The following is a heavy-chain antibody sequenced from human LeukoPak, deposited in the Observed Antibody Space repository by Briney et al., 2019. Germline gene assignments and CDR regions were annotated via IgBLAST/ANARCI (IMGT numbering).Heavy chain of an antibody. V-gene: IGHV3-30*04. J-gene: IGHJ4*02. CDR2: ISYDGSNK. D-gene: IGHD1-1*01. Sequence: GRSLRLSCAASGFTFSSYATHWVRQAPGKGLEWVAVISYDGSNKFYADAVKGRFTISRDNSKNTLYLQMNSLRDEDTAVFYYARAQLGFDFWGQGTLVTVSS. CDR1: GFTFSSYA. CDR3: ARAQLGFDF.